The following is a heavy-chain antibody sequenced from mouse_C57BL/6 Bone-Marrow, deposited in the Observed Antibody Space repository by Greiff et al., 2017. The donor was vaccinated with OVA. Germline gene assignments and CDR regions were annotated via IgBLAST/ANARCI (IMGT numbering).Heavy chain of an antibody. Sequence: EVKLVESGGDLVKPGGSLKLSCAASGFTFSSYGMSWVRQTPDKRLEWVATISSGGSYTYYPDSVKGRFTISRDNAKNILYLQMSSLKSEDTAMYYCARHLLGYFDVWGTGTTVTVSS. D-gene: IGHD2-1*01. CDR1: GFTFSSYG. J-gene: IGHJ1*03. V-gene: IGHV5-6*01. CDR3: ARHLLGYFDV. CDR2: ISSGGSYT.